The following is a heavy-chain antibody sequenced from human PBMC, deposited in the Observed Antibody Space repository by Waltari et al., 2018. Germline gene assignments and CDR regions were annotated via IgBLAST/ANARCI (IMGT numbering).Heavy chain of an antibody. CDR3: ARHGDFCFDY. D-gene: IGHD4-17*01. V-gene: IGHV3-7*01. CDR2: IKKDASTK. J-gene: IGHJ4*02. CDR1: DFTFRYYW. Sequence: EVQVVESGGDLVQPGGSLRLSWAASDFTFRYYWRGWVRQAPGKGLEWVANIKKDASTKYYVDSVKGRFTISRDNAKNSLYLEMNSLTAEDTAVYYCARHGDFCFDYWGQGILVTVSS.